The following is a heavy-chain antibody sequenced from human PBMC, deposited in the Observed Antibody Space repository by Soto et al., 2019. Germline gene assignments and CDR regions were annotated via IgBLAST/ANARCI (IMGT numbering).Heavy chain of an antibody. V-gene: IGHV4-30-4*01. Sequence: PSETLSLTCTVSGGSISSGDYYWSWIRQPPGKGLEWIGYIYYSGSTYYNPSLKSRVTISVDTSKNQFSLKLSSVTAAGTAVYYCARVGELENYYYYGMDVWGQGTTVTVSS. CDR3: ARVGELENYYYYGMDV. J-gene: IGHJ6*02. CDR1: GGSISSGDYY. D-gene: IGHD1-1*01. CDR2: IYYSGST.